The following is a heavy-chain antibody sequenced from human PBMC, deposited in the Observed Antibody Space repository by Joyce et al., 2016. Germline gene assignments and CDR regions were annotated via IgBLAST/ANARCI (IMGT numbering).Heavy chain of an antibody. J-gene: IGHJ6*02. CDR1: GLTFTTFW. Sequence: EAQLVESGGALVQPGESVKLSCAASGLTFTTFWMSWARQARGKGLEWVANINEDGSDQYYVDSVRGRFTISRDNAKNSLYLQMNSLRAEDTAVYYCARGRGMGVWGQGTTVIVSS. CDR2: INEDGSDQ. V-gene: IGHV3-7*03. CDR3: ARGRGMGV.